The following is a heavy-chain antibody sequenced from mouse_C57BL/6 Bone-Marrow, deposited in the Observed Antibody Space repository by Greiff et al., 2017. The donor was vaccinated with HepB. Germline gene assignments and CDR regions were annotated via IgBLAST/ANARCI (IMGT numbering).Heavy chain of an antibody. V-gene: IGHV5-6*01. D-gene: IGHD1-1*01. CDR1: GFTFSSYG. J-gene: IGHJ1*03. Sequence: QVVESGGDLVKPGGSLKLSCAASGFTFSSYGMSWVRQTPDKRLEWVATISSGGSYTYYPDSVKGRFTISRDNAKNTLYLQMSSLKSEDTAMYYCARHRDYYGSSYDWYFDVWGTGTTVTVSS. CDR2: ISSGGSYT. CDR3: ARHRDYYGSSYDWYFDV.